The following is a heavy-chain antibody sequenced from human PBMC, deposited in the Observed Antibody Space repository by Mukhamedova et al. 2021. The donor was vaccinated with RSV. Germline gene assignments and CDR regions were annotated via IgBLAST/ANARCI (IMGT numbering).Heavy chain of an antibody. J-gene: IGHJ4*02. CDR1: GFTISSYW. Sequence: GFTISSYWMTWVRQSPGKGLEWVANIKYDGSEKHYVDAVKGRFTISRDNAKNSIYLQLNSLRAEDTAVYYCAHCPDDCYFGYWGQ. CDR2: IKYDGSEK. V-gene: IGHV3-7*01. CDR3: AHCPDDCYFGY. D-gene: IGHD2-21*01.